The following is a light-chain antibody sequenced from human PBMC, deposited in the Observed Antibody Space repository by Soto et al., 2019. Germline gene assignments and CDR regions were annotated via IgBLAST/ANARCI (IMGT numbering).Light chain of an antibody. Sequence: QSALTQPASVSGSPGQSITISCTGTSSDVGSYKFVSWYQQHPGKAPKLMIYEGSKRPSGVSNRFSGSKSGNTASLTISGLQAEDEGDDYGCSYAGSSTWVFGTGTKVTVL. J-gene: IGLJ1*01. V-gene: IGLV2-23*01. CDR1: SSDVGSYKF. CDR2: EGS. CDR3: CSYAGSSTWV.